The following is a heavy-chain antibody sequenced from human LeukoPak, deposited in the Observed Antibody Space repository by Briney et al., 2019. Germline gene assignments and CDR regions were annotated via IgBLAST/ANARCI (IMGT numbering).Heavy chain of an antibody. J-gene: IGHJ5*02. CDR1: GGSISSYY. Sequence: SETLSLTCTVSGGSISSYYWSWIRQPPGKGLEWIGYIYYSGSTNYNPSLKSRVTISVDTSKNQFSLKLSSVTAADTAVYYCARDARDYGDYVDVSYGWFDPWGQGTLVTVSS. CDR2: IYYSGST. CDR3: ARDARDYGDYVDVSYGWFDP. V-gene: IGHV4-59*01. D-gene: IGHD4-17*01.